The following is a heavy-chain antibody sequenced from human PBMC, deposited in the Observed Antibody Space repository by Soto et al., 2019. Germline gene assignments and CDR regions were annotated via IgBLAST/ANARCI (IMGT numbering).Heavy chain of an antibody. Sequence: SVKASCKASGGTFSSYAISWVRQAPGQGLEWMGGIIPIFGTANYAQKFQGRVTITADESTSTAYMELSSLRSEDTAVYYCARDHGAVAGTSRFDYWGQGTLVTVSS. D-gene: IGHD6-19*01. V-gene: IGHV1-69*13. CDR3: ARDHGAVAGTSRFDY. CDR1: GGTFSSYA. CDR2: IIPIFGTA. J-gene: IGHJ4*02.